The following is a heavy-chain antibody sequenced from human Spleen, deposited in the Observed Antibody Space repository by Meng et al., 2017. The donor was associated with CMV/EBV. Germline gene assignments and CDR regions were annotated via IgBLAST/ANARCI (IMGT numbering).Heavy chain of an antibody. D-gene: IGHD3/OR15-3a*01. Sequence: SGYSFANYGFSWVRQAPGQALEWMGWIHSFNGDTRYARQVQGRVTLTTDTSTNTAYMELRSLRSDDTAVYFCARALYYDFWSSSYDYWGQGTLVTVSS. CDR2: IHSFNGDT. V-gene: IGHV1-18*01. CDR3: ARALYYDFWSSSYDY. CDR1: GYSFANYG. J-gene: IGHJ4*02.